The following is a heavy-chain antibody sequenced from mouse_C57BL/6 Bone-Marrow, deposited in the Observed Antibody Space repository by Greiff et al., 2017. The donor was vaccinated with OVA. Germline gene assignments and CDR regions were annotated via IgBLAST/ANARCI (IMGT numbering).Heavy chain of an antibody. D-gene: IGHD1-1*01. CDR1: GYTFTSYW. J-gene: IGHJ1*03. CDR3: ARRDYYGSSYGYFDV. Sequence: QVHVKQPGTELVKPGASVKLSCKASGYTFTSYWMHWVKQRPGKGLEWIGNINPSNGGTNYNEKFKSKATLTVDKSSSTAYMQLSSLTSEDSAVYYCARRDYYGSSYGYFDVWGTGTTVTVSS. V-gene: IGHV1-53*01. CDR2: INPSNGGT.